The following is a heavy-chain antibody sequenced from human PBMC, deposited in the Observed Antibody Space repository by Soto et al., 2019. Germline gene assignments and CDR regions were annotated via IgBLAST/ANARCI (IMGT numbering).Heavy chain of an antibody. CDR3: ARYPMGRYYGSGSYYFDY. CDR2: ISYDGSNK. CDR1: GFTFSSYA. V-gene: IGHV3-30-3*01. Sequence: QVQLVESGGGVVQTGRSLRLSCAASGFTFSSYAMHWVRQAPGKGLEWVAVISYDGSNKYYADSVKGRFTISRDNSKNTLYLQMNSLRAEDTAVYYCARYPMGRYYGSGSYYFDYWGQGTLVTVSS. J-gene: IGHJ4*02. D-gene: IGHD3-10*01.